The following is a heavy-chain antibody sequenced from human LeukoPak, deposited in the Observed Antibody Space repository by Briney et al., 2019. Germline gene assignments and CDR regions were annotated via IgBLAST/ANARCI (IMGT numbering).Heavy chain of an antibody. D-gene: IGHD6-6*01. Sequence: SLRLSCTASGFTFDDYAMHWVRQAPGKGLEWVSGISWNGVSIGYVDSVKGRFTISRDNAKNSLYLQMNSLRAEDTAVYYCAREYSSSFDYWGQGTLVTVSS. CDR2: ISWNGVSI. V-gene: IGHV3-9*01. J-gene: IGHJ4*02. CDR1: GFTFDDYA. CDR3: AREYSSSFDY.